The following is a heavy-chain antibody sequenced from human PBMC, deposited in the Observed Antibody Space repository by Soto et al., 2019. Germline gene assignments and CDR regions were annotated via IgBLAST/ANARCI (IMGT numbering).Heavy chain of an antibody. CDR1: GYTFTRSG. CDR3: AREGVALYYYYGMDV. CDR2: ISTYNGDT. V-gene: IGHV1-18*01. Sequence: QVQLVQSGAEVKKPGASVKVSCKASGYTFTRSGISWVRRATGQGLEWMGWISTYNGDTNYAQTFQGRVTMTTDTSTSTVHMEVRSLRSDDTAVHCCAREGVALYYYYGMDVWSQGTPVTVSS. D-gene: IGHD5-12*01. J-gene: IGHJ6*02.